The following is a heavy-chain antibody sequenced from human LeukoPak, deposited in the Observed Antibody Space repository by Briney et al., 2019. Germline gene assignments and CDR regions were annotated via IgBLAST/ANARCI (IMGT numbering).Heavy chain of an antibody. D-gene: IGHD2-2*01. Sequence: GGSLRLSCAASGFTFSSYSMNWVRQAPGKGLEWVSSISSSSSYIYYADSVKGRFTISRDNAKNSLYLQMNSLRAEDTAVYYCASTPGYCSSTSCAKSDYWGQGTLVTVSS. CDR2: ISSSSSYI. V-gene: IGHV3-21*01. CDR3: ASTPGYCSSTSCAKSDY. J-gene: IGHJ4*02. CDR1: GFTFSSYS.